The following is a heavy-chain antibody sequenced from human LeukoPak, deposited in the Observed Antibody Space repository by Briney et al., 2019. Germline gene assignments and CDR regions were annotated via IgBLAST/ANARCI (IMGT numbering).Heavy chain of an antibody. D-gene: IGHD3-3*01. J-gene: IGHJ6*02. Sequence: SETLSLTCTVSGGSISSGDYYWSWIRQPPGKGLEWIGYIYYSGSTYYNPSLKSRVTISVDTSKNQFSLKLSSVTAADTAVYYCARVGGTIFGVFGMDVWGQGTTVTVSS. CDR3: ARVGGTIFGVFGMDV. CDR2: IYYSGST. V-gene: IGHV4-30-4*02. CDR1: GGSISSGDYY.